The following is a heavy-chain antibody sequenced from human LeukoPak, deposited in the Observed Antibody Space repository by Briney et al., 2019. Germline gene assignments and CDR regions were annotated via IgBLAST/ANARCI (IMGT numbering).Heavy chain of an antibody. CDR3: ARVRGTDSSGYDAFDI. Sequence: ASVKVSCKASGYTFTSYGISWVRQAPGQGLEWMGWISAYNGSTNYAQKLQGRVTMTTDTSTSTAYMELSRLRSDDTAVYYCARVRGTDSSGYDAFDIWGQGTMVTVSS. V-gene: IGHV1-18*01. D-gene: IGHD3-22*01. J-gene: IGHJ3*02. CDR2: ISAYNGST. CDR1: GYTFTSYG.